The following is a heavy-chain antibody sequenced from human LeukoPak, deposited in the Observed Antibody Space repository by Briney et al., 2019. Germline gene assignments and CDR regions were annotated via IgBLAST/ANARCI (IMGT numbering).Heavy chain of an antibody. J-gene: IGHJ4*02. Sequence: ASVKVSCTASGYTFTSYGISWVRQAPGQGLEWMGWISAYNGNTNYAQKLQGRVTITRDTLASAAYMELSSLRSEDTAVYYCARVGAAAGPYYFDYWGQGTLVTVSS. V-gene: IGHV1-18*01. CDR1: GYTFTSYG. CDR3: ARVGAAAGPYYFDY. D-gene: IGHD6-13*01. CDR2: ISAYNGNT.